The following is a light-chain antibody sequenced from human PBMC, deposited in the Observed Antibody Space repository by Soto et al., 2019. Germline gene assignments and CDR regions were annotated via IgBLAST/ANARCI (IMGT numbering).Light chain of an antibody. CDR2: DAS. Sequence: EIVLTQSPATLSLSPGERATLSCRASQSVSSYLAWYQQKPGQAPRLLIYDASNRATGIPARFSGSGSGTDFTLTISSLEPEDFAVYYCQQRSLTFGGGTKVAI. V-gene: IGKV3-11*01. CDR3: QQRSLT. J-gene: IGKJ4*01. CDR1: QSVSSY.